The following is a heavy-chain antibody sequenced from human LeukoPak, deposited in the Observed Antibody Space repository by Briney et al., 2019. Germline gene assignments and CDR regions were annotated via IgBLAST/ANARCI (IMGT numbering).Heavy chain of an antibody. D-gene: IGHD2-15*01. CDR3: ARDAGYCSGGSCLTFDY. J-gene: IGHJ4*02. Sequence: GGSLRLSCAASGFTFSSYSMNWVRQAPGKGLEWVSSISSSSSYIYYADSVKGRSTISRDNAKNSLYLQMNSLRAEDTAVYYCARDAGYCSGGSCLTFDYWGQGTLVTVSS. CDR1: GFTFSSYS. V-gene: IGHV3-21*01. CDR2: ISSSSSYI.